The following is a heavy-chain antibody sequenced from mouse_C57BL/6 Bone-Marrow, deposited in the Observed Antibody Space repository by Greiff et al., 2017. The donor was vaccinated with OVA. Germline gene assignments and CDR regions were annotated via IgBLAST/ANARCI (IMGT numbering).Heavy chain of an antibody. Sequence: QVQLQQSGAELVKPGASVKLSCKASGYTFTSYWMQWVKQRPGQGLEWIGEIDPSDSYTNYNQKFKGKATLTVDTSSSTAYMQLNSLTSEDSAVYCCACAVFAYWGQGTLVTVSA. CDR2: IDPSDSYT. CDR3: ACAVFAY. CDR1: GYTFTSYW. J-gene: IGHJ3*01. V-gene: IGHV1-50*01.